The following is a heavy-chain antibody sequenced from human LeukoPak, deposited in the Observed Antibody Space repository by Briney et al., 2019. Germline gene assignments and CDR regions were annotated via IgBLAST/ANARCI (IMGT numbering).Heavy chain of an antibody. CDR1: RYPVSSYG. Sequence: ASVKVSCKASRYPVSSYGISRVRQAPGQGLEWLGYISAYNGNTNYAQKVQGRITRTTDTSTSTAYMEMRSLRSDDTAVYYCARDCSGSSCYWIHWGQGTLVTVSS. CDR2: ISAYNGNT. CDR3: ARDCSGSSCYWIH. D-gene: IGHD2-15*01. V-gene: IGHV1-18*01. J-gene: IGHJ4*02.